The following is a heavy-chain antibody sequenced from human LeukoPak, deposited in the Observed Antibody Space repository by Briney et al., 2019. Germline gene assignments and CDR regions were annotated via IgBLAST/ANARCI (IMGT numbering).Heavy chain of an antibody. J-gene: IGHJ4*02. CDR2: IREDGSEK. Sequence: PGGSLRLSCAASGFTFSTYWMSWVRQAPGKGLEWVANIREDGSEKYYVDSVKGRFTISRDNAKNSLYLQMNSLRAEDTAVYYCARDQYSEYYFDYWGQGTLVTVSS. V-gene: IGHV3-7*01. CDR3: ARDQYSEYYFDY. D-gene: IGHD3-9*01. CDR1: GFTFSTYW.